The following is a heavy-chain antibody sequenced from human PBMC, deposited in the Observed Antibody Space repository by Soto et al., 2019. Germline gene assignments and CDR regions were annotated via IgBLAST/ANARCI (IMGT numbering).Heavy chain of an antibody. V-gene: IGHV4-34*01. Sequence: GSLRLSCAVSGFTVSNNYMSWVRQPPGKGLEWIGEVNHSGSTSYNPSLKSRVSMSTDTSKNQFSLKLSSVTAADTAVYYCARGRPGRSSAWFSYWGQGTLVTVSS. J-gene: IGHJ4*02. D-gene: IGHD6-19*01. CDR1: GFTVSNNY. CDR3: ARGRPGRSSAWFSY. CDR2: VNHSGST.